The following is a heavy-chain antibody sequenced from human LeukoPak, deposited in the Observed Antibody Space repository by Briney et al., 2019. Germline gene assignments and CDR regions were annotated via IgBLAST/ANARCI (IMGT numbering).Heavy chain of an antibody. J-gene: IGHJ4*02. CDR2: ISIYNGKT. V-gene: IGHV1-18*01. D-gene: IGHD5-12*01. CDR1: GYIFTSYG. Sequence: GASVKVSCKASGYIFTSYGISWVRQAPGQGLEWMGWISIYNGKTNYAQKFRGRVTMTTDTSTSTAFMELRSLRSDDTAVYYRAKVISVATGKYYFDYWGQGTLVTVSS. CDR3: AKVISVATGKYYFDY.